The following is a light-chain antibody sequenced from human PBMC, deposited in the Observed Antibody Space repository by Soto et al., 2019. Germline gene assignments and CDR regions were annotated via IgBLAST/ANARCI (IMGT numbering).Light chain of an antibody. CDR3: QQYNSYSVT. J-gene: IGKJ5*01. Sequence: DIQITQSPSTLPASVGDRFTITCRANQSISTWLAWYKQKPGKAPNLLSYKASRLETGVPSRFSGSGSGTEFTLTISFLKPDDFETYYCQQYNSYSVTFGQGTRLEIK. V-gene: IGKV1-5*03. CDR2: KAS. CDR1: QSISTW.